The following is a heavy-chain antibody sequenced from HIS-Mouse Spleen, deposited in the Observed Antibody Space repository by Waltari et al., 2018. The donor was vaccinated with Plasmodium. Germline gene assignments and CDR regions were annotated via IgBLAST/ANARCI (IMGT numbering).Heavy chain of an antibody. CDR1: GGSISCSSYY. D-gene: IGHD1-26*01. J-gene: IGHJ4*02. CDR3: ARRGGSYYYFDY. CDR2: IYYSGST. Sequence: QLQLQESGPGLVKPSETLSLTCTVPGGSISCSSYYWGWIRQPPGKGLEWIGSIYYSGSTYYNPSLKSRVTISVDTSKNQFSLKLSSVTAADTAVYYCARRGGSYYYFDYWGQGTLVTVSS. V-gene: IGHV4-39*01.